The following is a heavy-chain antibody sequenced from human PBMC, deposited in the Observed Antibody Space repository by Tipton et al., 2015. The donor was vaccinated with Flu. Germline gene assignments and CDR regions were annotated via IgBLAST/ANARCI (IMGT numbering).Heavy chain of an antibody. CDR3: ARGPCSGGNCYVKGAFDI. Sequence: TLSLTCTVSGDSISSYYWSWIRQPAGKGLEWLGRIYTSGSTNYNPSLKSRVTMSGETSKNQFSLKLSSVTAAEPAVYYCARGPCSGGNCYVKGAFDIWGQGTMVTVSS. J-gene: IGHJ3*02. D-gene: IGHD2-15*01. CDR2: IYTSGST. V-gene: IGHV4-4*07. CDR1: GDSISSYY.